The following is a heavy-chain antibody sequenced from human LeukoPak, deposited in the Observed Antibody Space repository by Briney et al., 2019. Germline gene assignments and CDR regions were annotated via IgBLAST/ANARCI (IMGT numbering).Heavy chain of an antibody. CDR1: GYTFTSYG. D-gene: IGHD2-15*01. Sequence: GASVKVSCKASGYTFTSYGISCVRQAPGQGLEWMGWISAYNGNTNYAQKLQGRVTMTTDTSTSTAYMELRSLRSDDTAVYYCARRYCSGGSCYDGDYWGQGTLVTVSS. CDR3: ARRYCSGGSCYDGDY. CDR2: ISAYNGNT. J-gene: IGHJ4*02. V-gene: IGHV1-18*01.